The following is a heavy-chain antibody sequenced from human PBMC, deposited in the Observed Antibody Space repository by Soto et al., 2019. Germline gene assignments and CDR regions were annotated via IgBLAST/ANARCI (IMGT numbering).Heavy chain of an antibody. CDR1: GFTFSDYT. V-gene: IGHV3-23*01. D-gene: IGHD3-10*01. Sequence: EVQLLESWGGLAQPGGSLRLSCAASGFTFSDYTMSWVRQAPGKGLEWVSAISGGGGTTWYADPVKGRFTISRDNSKNTVYLQMHSLRAEDTAVYYCAKGSGLNRPYYFDNWGRGTQVTVSS. CDR3: AKGSGLNRPYYFDN. J-gene: IGHJ4*02. CDR2: ISGGGGTT.